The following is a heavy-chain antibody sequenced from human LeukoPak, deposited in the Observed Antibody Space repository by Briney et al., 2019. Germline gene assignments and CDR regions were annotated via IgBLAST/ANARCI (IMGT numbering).Heavy chain of an antibody. J-gene: IGHJ5*02. CDR2: ISSSSSYI. V-gene: IGHV3-21*01. Sequence: PGGSLRLSCAASGFTFSGYSMNWVRQAPGKGLEWVSSISSSSSYIYYADSVKGRFTISRDNAKNSLYLQMNSLRAEDTAGYYCARAVVPAATPSWFDPWGQGTLVTVSS. D-gene: IGHD2-2*01. CDR3: ARAVVPAATPSWFDP. CDR1: GFTFSGYS.